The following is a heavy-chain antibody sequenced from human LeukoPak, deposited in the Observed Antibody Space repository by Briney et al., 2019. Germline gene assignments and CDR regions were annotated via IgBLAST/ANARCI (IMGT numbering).Heavy chain of an antibody. CDR1: GYTFTSYY. V-gene: IGHV1-46*01. CDR3: ARVLRLVGATNEDYFDY. Sequence: ASVKVSCKASGYTFTSYYMHWARQAPGQGLEWMGIINPSGGSTSYAQKFQGRVTMTRDTSTSTVYMELSSLRSEDTAVYYCARVLRLVGATNEDYFDYWGQGTLVTVSS. D-gene: IGHD1-26*01. J-gene: IGHJ4*02. CDR2: INPSGGST.